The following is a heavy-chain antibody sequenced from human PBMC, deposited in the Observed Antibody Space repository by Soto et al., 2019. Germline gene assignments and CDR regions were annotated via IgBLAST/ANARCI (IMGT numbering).Heavy chain of an antibody. Sequence: QVQLQESGPGLVKPSQTQSLTCTVSGASISSGGYYWAWIRQHPGTGLEWIGYIYYSGSTFYNPSLKSRLTISVDTSENQFSLKLSSVTAADTAVYYCARVGPHPRLYFDLWGRGTLVTVSS. CDR2: IYYSGST. CDR3: ARVGPHPRLYFDL. V-gene: IGHV4-31*03. J-gene: IGHJ2*01. CDR1: GASISSGGYY.